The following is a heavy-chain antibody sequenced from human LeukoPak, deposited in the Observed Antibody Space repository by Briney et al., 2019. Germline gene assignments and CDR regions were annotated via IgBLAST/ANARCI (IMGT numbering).Heavy chain of an antibody. CDR1: GFTFSSYW. Sequence: GGSLRLSCAASGFTFSSYWMSWVRQAPGKGLEWVANIKQDGSEKYYVDSVKGRFTISRDNAKNSLYLQMNSLRAEDTAVYYCARDQAAYSGGWYLRLNWFDPWGQGTLVTVSS. V-gene: IGHV3-7*01. J-gene: IGHJ5*02. D-gene: IGHD6-19*01. CDR2: IKQDGSEK. CDR3: ARDQAAYSGGWYLRLNWFDP.